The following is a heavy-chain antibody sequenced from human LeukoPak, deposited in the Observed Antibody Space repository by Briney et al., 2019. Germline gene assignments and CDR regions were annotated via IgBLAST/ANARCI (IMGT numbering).Heavy chain of an antibody. CDR3: ARLTYYYGSGSYFYFDY. D-gene: IGHD3-10*01. CDR1: GGTFSSYA. Sequence: ASVKVSCKASGGTFSSYAISWVRQAPGQGLEWVGGIIPIFGTANYAQKFQGRVTITADESTSTAYMELSSLRSEDTAVYYCARLTYYYGSGSYFYFDYWGQGTLVTVSS. CDR2: IIPIFGTA. V-gene: IGHV1-69*13. J-gene: IGHJ4*02.